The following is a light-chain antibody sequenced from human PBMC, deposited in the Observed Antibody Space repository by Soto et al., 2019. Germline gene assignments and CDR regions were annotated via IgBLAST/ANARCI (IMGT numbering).Light chain of an antibody. V-gene: IGKV1-39*01. Sequence: DIQMTQSPSSLSASVGDRVTITCRASQSIRTYLNWYQHKLGKAPKLLISAASNLQFGVPSRFSGSGSGTAFTLTISSVQPEDFATYYCQQSDSVPFTFGQGTKLE. CDR1: QSIRTY. CDR2: AAS. J-gene: IGKJ2*01. CDR3: QQSDSVPFT.